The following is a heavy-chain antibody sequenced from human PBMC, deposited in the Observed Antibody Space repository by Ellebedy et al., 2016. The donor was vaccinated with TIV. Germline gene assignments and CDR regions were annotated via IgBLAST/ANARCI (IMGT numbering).Heavy chain of an antibody. D-gene: IGHD3-10*01. Sequence: GESLKISXQGSGFTFTDYWITWVRQMPGKGLEWLGRVDPSDPYPNYNPSLQGHVTIAVDKSINTAYLEWSSLKTSDTGIYYCTRKTPYGSGTYDYWGQGTQVTVSP. J-gene: IGHJ4*02. V-gene: IGHV5-10-1*01. CDR2: VDPSDPYP. CDR3: TRKTPYGSGTYDY. CDR1: GFTFTDYW.